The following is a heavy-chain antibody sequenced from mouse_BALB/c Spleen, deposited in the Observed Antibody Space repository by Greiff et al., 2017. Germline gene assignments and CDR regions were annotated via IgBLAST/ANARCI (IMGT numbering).Heavy chain of an antibody. V-gene: IGHV1-87*01. CDR1: GYTFTSYW. CDR3: ARVRRYDGFLYFDY. D-gene: IGHD2-14*01. J-gene: IGHJ2*01. Sequence: QVQLQQSGAELARPGASVKLSCKASGYTFTSYWMQWVKQRPGQGLEWIGAIYPGDGDTRYTQKFKGKATLTADKSSSTAYMQLSSLASEDSAVYYCARVRRYDGFLYFDYWGQGTTLTVSS. CDR2: IYPGDGDT.